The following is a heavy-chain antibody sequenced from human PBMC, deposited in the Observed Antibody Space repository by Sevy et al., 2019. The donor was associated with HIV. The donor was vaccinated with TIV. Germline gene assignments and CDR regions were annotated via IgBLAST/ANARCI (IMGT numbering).Heavy chain of an antibody. CDR2: IIPMFGTA. V-gene: IGHV1-69*13. J-gene: IGHJ4*02. Sequence: SVKVSCKSSGRTFRRNAISWVRQAPGQGLEWMGGIIPMFGTANYAQTFQGRVTITADESASTAYMELSSLRSDDTAIYYCARSISWYASFDYWGQGSLVTVSS. CDR1: GRTFRRNA. CDR3: ARSISWYASFDY. D-gene: IGHD6-13*01.